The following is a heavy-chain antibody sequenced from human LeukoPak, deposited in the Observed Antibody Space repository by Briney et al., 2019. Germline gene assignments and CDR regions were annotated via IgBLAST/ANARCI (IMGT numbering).Heavy chain of an antibody. V-gene: IGHV1-69*13. CDR1: GGTFSSYA. Sequence: SVKVSCKASGGTFSSYAISWVRQAPGQGLGWMGGIIPIFGTANYAQKFQGRVTITADESTSTAYMELSSLRSEDTAVYYCARRPGSGWNPYYFDYWGQGTLVTVSS. CDR2: IIPIFGTA. CDR3: ARRPGSGWNPYYFDY. D-gene: IGHD6-19*01. J-gene: IGHJ4*02.